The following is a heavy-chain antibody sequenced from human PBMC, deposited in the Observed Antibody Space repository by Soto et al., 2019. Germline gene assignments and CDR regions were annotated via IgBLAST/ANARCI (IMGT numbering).Heavy chain of an antibody. CDR3: ARGVQSVDAFDI. V-gene: IGHV1-2*02. D-gene: IGHD3-10*02. CDR1: GYTFTGHY. Sequence: ASVKVSCKASGYTFTGHYMHWVRQAPGQGLEWMGWINPNSGGTKYVEKFQGRVTMTGDTSISTVYMELSSLISDDTAIYYCARGVQSVDAFDIWGQGTLVTVS. J-gene: IGHJ3*02. CDR2: INPNSGGT.